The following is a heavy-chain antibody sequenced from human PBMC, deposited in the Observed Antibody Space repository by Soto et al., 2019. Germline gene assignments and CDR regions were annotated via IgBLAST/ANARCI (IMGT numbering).Heavy chain of an antibody. CDR2: IYSGGST. CDR1: GFTVSSNY. CDR3: ARDRRTHSSGWFDAFDI. V-gene: IGHV3-66*01. D-gene: IGHD6-19*01. Sequence: PGGSLRLSCAASGFTVSSNYMSWVRQAPGKGLEWVSVIYSGGSTYYADSVKGRFTISRDNSKNTLYLQMNSLRAEDTAVYYCARDRRTHSSGWFDAFDIWGQGTMVTVSS. J-gene: IGHJ3*02.